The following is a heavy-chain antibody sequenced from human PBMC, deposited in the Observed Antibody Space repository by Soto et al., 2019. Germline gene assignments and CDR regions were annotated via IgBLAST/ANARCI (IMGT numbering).Heavy chain of an antibody. CDR2: IYYSGST. V-gene: IGHV4-59*01. D-gene: IGHD4-17*01. J-gene: IGHJ3*02. Sequence: SETLSLTCTVSGGSISSYYWSWIRQPPGKGLEWIGYIYYSGSTNYNPSLKSRVTISVDTSKNQFSLRLSSVTAADTAVYYCARGPMVTTGLVDAFDIWGQGTMVTVSS. CDR1: GGSISSYY. CDR3: ARGPMVTTGLVDAFDI.